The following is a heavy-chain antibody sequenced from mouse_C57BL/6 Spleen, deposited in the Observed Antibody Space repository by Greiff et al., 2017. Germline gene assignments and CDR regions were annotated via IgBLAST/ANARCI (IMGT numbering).Heavy chain of an antibody. Sequence: EVHLVESGEGLVKPGGSLKLSCAASGFTFSSYAMSWVRQTPEKRLEWVAYISSGGDYIYYADTVKGRFTISRDNARNTLYLQMSSLKSEDTAMYYCTRWAGTAGFAYWGQGTLVTVSA. CDR3: TRWAGTAGFAY. J-gene: IGHJ3*01. CDR2: ISSGGDYI. CDR1: GFTFSSYA. V-gene: IGHV5-9-1*02. D-gene: IGHD4-1*01.